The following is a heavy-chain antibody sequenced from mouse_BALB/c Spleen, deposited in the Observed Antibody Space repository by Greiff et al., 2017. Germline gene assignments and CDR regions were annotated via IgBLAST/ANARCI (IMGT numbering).Heavy chain of an antibody. V-gene: IGHV1-80*01. CDR1: GYAFSSYW. Sequence: QVHVKQSGAELVRPGSSVKISCKASGYAFSSYWMNWVKQRPGQGLEWIGQIYPGDGDTNYNGKFKGKATLTADKSSSTAYMQLSSLTSEDSAVYFCASYGSSYYFDYWGQGTSVTVSS. CDR3: ASYGSSYYFDY. CDR2: IYPGDGDT. D-gene: IGHD1-1*01. J-gene: IGHJ4*01.